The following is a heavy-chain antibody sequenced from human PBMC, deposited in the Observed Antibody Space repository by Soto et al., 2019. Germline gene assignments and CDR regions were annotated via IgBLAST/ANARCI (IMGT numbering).Heavy chain of an antibody. CDR1: GFTFSSYA. Sequence: GGSLILSCAASGFTFSSYAMSWVRQAPGKGLEWVSVISGSGDSTYYADSVKGRFTISRDNSKNTLYLQMNSLRAEDTALYYCAVQPSPYYSYGMDVWGQATTVTVAS. CDR3: AVQPSPYYSYGMDV. D-gene: IGHD2-2*01. J-gene: IGHJ6*02. V-gene: IGHV3-23*01. CDR2: ISGSGDST.